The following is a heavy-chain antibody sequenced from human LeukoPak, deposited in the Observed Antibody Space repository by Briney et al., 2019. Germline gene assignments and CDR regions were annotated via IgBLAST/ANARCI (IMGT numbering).Heavy chain of an antibody. Sequence: GESLKISCQASGYSFTSSWIGWARQMPGKGLEWMAIINPGDSDTRYSPSFQGQVTISADKSISTVYLQWGSLKASDTAMYYCARPGSYNEAPDYWGQGTLVTVSS. CDR1: GYSFTSSW. V-gene: IGHV5-51*01. CDR2: INPGDSDT. J-gene: IGHJ4*02. D-gene: IGHD1-14*01. CDR3: ARPGSYNEAPDY.